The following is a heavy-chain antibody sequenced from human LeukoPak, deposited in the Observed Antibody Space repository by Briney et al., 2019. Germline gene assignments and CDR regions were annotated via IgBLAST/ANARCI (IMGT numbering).Heavy chain of an antibody. J-gene: IGHJ2*01. D-gene: IGHD2-8*01. CDR2: TLFDGSNK. Sequence: GGSLRLSCAASGFTFSNYGMHRVRQAPGKGLEWVAFTLFDGSNKYYTDSVRGRFTISRDNSKNTLSLQMNSLRAEDTAVYFCAKDVLYHRYFDLWGRGTLVTVSS. CDR1: GFTFSNYG. CDR3: AKDVLYHRYFDL. V-gene: IGHV3-30*02.